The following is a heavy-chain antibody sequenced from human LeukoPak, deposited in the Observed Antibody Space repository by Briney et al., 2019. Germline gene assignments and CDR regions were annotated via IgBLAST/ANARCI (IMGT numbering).Heavy chain of an antibody. CDR3: ATLLYSSSWYRYFDY. CDR1: GFTFSSYA. V-gene: IGHV3-23*01. J-gene: IGHJ4*02. CDR2: ISGSGGST. Sequence: PGGSLRLSCAASGFTFSSYAMSWVRQAPGKGLEWVSAISGSGGSTYYADYVKGRFTISRDNSKNTLYLEMNSLRAEDTAVYYCATLLYSSSWYRYFDYWGQGTLVTVSS. D-gene: IGHD6-13*01.